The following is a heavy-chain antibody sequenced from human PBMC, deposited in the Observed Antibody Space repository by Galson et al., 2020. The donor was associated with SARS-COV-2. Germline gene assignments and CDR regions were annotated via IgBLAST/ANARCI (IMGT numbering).Heavy chain of an antibody. V-gene: IGHV4-34*01. D-gene: IGHD5-18*01. J-gene: IGHJ4*02. CDR3: ARGGGYSYGSLDY. CDR2: INHSGST. CDR1: GGSFSGYY. Sequence: ETSETLSLTCAVYGGSFSGYYWSWIRQPPGKGLEWIGDINHSGSTNYTPSLKSRVTISVDTSKNQFSLKLSSVTAADTAVYYCARGGGYSYGSLDYWGQGTLVTVSS.